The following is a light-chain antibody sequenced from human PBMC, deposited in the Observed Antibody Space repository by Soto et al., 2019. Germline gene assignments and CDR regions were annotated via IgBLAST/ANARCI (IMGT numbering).Light chain of an antibody. J-gene: IGKJ2*01. Sequence: DIQMTQSPSSLSASVGDRVTITCQASQDINNYLNWYQQKPGKAPKLLIYDASNLETGVPSRFSGSGSGTDFTFTISSLQPEDIATYYCQQFDNLPPYTFGQGTKLEIK. CDR2: DAS. CDR1: QDINNY. V-gene: IGKV1-33*01. CDR3: QQFDNLPPYT.